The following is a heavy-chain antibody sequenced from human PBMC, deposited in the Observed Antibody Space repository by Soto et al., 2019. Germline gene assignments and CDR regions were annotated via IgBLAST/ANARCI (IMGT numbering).Heavy chain of an antibody. CDR1: GFTFSSYA. D-gene: IGHD5-18*01. CDR3: AIKANSYGSNWFDP. J-gene: IGHJ5*02. CDR2: ISGSGGST. Sequence: PVGSLRLSCAASGFTFSSYAMSWVRQAPGKGLEWVSAISGSGGSTYYADSVKGRFTISRDNSKNTLYLQMNSLRAEDTAVYYCAIKANSYGSNWFDPWGQGTLVTVSS. V-gene: IGHV3-23*01.